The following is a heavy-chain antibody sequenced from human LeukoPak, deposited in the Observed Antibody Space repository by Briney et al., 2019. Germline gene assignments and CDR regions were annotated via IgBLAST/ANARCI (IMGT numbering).Heavy chain of an antibody. CDR1: GFTFNIYA. J-gene: IGHJ5*02. CDR3: ARDRPNYHEANGHYYNRDGDH. D-gene: IGHD1-14*01. V-gene: IGHV3-23*01. CDR2: MCGSAGCT. Sequence: PGGSLRLSCAASGFTFNIYAMSWVRLAPGKGLQWVASMCGSAGCTYYADSVKGRFTISRDNSKNTLYLQMNDLRADDTAIYYCARDRPNYHEANGHYYNRDGDHWGQGALVTVSS.